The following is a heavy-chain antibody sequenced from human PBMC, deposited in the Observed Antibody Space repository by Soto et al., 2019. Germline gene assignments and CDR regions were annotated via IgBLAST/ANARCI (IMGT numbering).Heavy chain of an antibody. D-gene: IGHD6-13*01. CDR2: IKEDGSEK. Sequence: EVQLVESGGGLVQPGGSLRLSCAASGFHFTTHWMTWVRQGPGKGLEWVADIKEDGSEKYYVDSVKGRFTMSRDNAQNSLYLQVNNLRVEDTAVYYCAMIAAAGRGMDVWGRGTTVTVSS. J-gene: IGHJ6*04. CDR1: GFHFTTHW. CDR3: AMIAAAGRGMDV. V-gene: IGHV3-7*01.